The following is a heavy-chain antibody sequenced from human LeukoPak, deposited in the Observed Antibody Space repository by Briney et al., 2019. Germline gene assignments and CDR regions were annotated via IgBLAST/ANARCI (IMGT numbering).Heavy chain of an antibody. D-gene: IGHD6-19*01. CDR1: GGSFSGYY. CDR3: ASASGY. V-gene: IGHV4-34*01. Sequence: SETLSLTCAVYGGSFSGYYWSWIRQPPGKGLEWIGEINHSGSTNYNPSLKSRVTISVDTSKNQFSLKLSSVTAADTAVYYCASASGYSGQGTLVTVSS. CDR2: INHSGST. J-gene: IGHJ4*02.